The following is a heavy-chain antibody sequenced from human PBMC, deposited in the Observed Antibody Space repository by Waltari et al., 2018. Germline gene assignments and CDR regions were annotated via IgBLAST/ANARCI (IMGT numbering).Heavy chain of an antibody. J-gene: IGHJ4*02. D-gene: IGHD2-15*01. Sequence: EVQVVQSGAEVKKPGATVKISCKASGYTFTDFYIHWLQLAPGKGLELMGRVNTEDGETMYGMNFRDRITMTADTSTNTAYMELSSLRSADTAVYYCVVGGYCSPSICPWDYWGQGTLVTVSS. V-gene: IGHV1-69-2*01. CDR3: VVGGYCSPSICPWDY. CDR2: VNTEDGET. CDR1: GYTFTDFY.